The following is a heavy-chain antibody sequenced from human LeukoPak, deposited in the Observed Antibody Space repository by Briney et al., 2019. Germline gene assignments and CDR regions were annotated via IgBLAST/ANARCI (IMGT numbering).Heavy chain of an antibody. D-gene: IGHD2-15*01. J-gene: IGHJ6*02. V-gene: IGHV1-24*01. Sequence: ASVKVSCKVSGYTLTELSMHWVRQAPGKGLEWMGGFDPEDGETIYAQKFQGRVTMTEDTSTDTAYMELSSLRSEDTAVYYCAREGWHCRVTCYSVYYYALDVWGQGTTVTVSS. CDR2: FDPEDGET. CDR1: GYTLTELS. CDR3: AREGWHCRVTCYSVYYYALDV.